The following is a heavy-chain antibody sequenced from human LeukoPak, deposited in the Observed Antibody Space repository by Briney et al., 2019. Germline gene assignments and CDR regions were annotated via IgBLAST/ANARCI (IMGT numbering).Heavy chain of an antibody. D-gene: IGHD4-17*01. CDR1: GGTFSSYA. V-gene: IGHV1-69*05. J-gene: IGHJ3*02. Sequence: SVKVSCKASGGTFSSYAISWVRQAPGQGLEWMGGNIPIFCTANYAQKFQGRVTITTDESTSTAYMELSSLRSEDTAVYYCARDFIPHMTTVPSNAFDMWGQGTMVTVSS. CDR2: NIPIFCTA. CDR3: ARDFIPHMTTVPSNAFDM.